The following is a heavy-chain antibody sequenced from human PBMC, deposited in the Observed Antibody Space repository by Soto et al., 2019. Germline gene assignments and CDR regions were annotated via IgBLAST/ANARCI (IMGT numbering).Heavy chain of an antibody. J-gene: IGHJ4*02. CDR3: AREYCSGGSCYSQYYFDY. D-gene: IGHD2-15*01. CDR2: ISSSGSTI. CDR1: GFTFSSYE. Sequence: GSLRLSCAASGFTFSSYEMNWVRQAPGKGLEWVSYISSSGSTIYYADSVKGRFTISRDNAKNSLYLQMNSLRAEDTAVYYCAREYCSGGSCYSQYYFDYWGQGTLVTVS. V-gene: IGHV3-48*03.